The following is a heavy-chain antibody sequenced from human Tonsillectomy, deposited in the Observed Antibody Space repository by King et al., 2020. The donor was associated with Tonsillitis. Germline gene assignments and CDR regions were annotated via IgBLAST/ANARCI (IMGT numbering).Heavy chain of an antibody. CDR1: RFTFANAW. Sequence: VQLVESGGGLAKPGGSLRLSCVGSRFTFANAWMTWVRQAPGKGLEWVGRIKSKADGGTTDYPAPVKGRFTISRDDSKNTVYLQMNSLKTEDTAIYYCTTSYKEGSGYYVTYYYYMDVWGKGTTVTVSS. CDR2: IKSKADGGTT. J-gene: IGHJ6*03. D-gene: IGHD3-3*01. CDR3: TTSYKEGSGYYVTYYYYMDV. V-gene: IGHV3-15*01.